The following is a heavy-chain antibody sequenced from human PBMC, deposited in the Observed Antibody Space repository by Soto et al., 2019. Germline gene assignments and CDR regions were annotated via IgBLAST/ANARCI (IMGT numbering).Heavy chain of an antibody. V-gene: IGHV4-31*03. D-gene: IGHD1-26*01. CDR2: IYYSGST. CDR1: GGSISSGGYY. CDR3: ARDGRGDRARAQKDAFDI. J-gene: IGHJ3*02. Sequence: QVQLQESGPGLVKPSQTLSLTCTVSGGSISSGGYYWSWIRQHPGKGLEWIGYIYYSGSTYYNPSLKSRVTISVDTSKNQFSLKLSSVTTADTAVYYCARDGRGDRARAQKDAFDIWGQGTMVTVSS.